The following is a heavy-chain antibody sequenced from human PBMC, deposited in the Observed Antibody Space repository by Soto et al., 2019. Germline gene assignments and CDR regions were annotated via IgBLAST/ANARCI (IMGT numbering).Heavy chain of an antibody. Sequence: SVKVSCKVSGSRFSNYVISWVRQAPGHGLEWLGRIIPIFNSTKYAQSFQGRVTITADKSTSTASPELSSLRSDDTAVYYCAREGRGKKAGYNGLVSLGYWGQGTLVTVSS. CDR1: GSRFSNYV. J-gene: IGHJ4*02. CDR2: IIPIFNST. D-gene: IGHD2-2*02. V-gene: IGHV1-69*06. CDR3: AREGRGKKAGYNGLVSLGY.